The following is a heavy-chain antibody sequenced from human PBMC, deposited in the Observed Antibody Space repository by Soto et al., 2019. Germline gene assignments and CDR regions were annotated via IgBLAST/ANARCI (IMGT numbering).Heavy chain of an antibody. J-gene: IGHJ4*02. Sequence: GASVKVSCKASGYTFTGYAMHWVRQAPGQRLEWMGWINAGNGNTKYSQKFQGRVTITRDTSASTAYMELSSVTAADTAVYYRARHFSVDYFDYWGQGALVTVSS. CDR2: INAGNGNT. V-gene: IGHV1-3*01. CDR1: GYTFTGYA. CDR3: ARHFSVDYFDY.